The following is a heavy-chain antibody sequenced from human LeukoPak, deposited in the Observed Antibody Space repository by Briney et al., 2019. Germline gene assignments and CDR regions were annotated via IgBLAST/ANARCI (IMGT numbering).Heavy chain of an antibody. J-gene: IGHJ3*02. V-gene: IGHV3-30*18. CDR3: AKLRLNFDI. CDR1: GFTFSSFG. Sequence: GSLRLSCAASGFTFSSFGMHWVRQAPGEGLEWVAVISYDGSNKYYADSVKSPCSISRDNSKKTLYLQMNSLRADGTAVYYCAKLRLNFDIWGQGTMVTVSS. CDR2: ISYDGSNK.